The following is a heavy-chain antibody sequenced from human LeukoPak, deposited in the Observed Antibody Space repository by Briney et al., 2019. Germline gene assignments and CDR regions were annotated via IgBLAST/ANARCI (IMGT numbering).Heavy chain of an antibody. Sequence: TGGSLRLSCAASGFTFSSYSMNWVRQAPGKGLEWVSSISSSSSYIYYADSVKGRFTISRDNARNSLYLQMNSLRAEDTAVYYCARDYGGNKEIYWSQGTLVTVSS. J-gene: IGHJ4*02. CDR3: ARDYGGNKEIY. D-gene: IGHD4-23*01. CDR1: GFTFSSYS. V-gene: IGHV3-21*01. CDR2: ISSSSSYI.